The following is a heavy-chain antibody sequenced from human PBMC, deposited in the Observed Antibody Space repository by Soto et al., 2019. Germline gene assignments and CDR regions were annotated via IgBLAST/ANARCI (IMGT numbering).Heavy chain of an antibody. V-gene: IGHV3-48*01. J-gene: IGHJ4*02. CDR1: GFTFRSYS. D-gene: IGHD4-17*01. CDR3: AKDRRTTAY. Sequence: GGSLRLSCAASGFTFRSYSMNWVRQAPGKGLEWVSYISSSNRTINYADSVKGRFIISRDNAKNSLYLQMNTLRAEDTAVYYCAKDRRTTAYWGQGTLVTVSS. CDR2: ISSSNRTI.